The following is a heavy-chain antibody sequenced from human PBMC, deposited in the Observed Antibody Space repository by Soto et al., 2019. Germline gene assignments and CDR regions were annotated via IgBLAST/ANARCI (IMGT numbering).Heavy chain of an antibody. J-gene: IGHJ2*01. D-gene: IGHD3-3*01. CDR2: IKSKGNGGTT. CDR3: NTDWSDL. CDR1: GFTFNNAW. Sequence: EVQLVESGGGLVKPGESLRLSCVASGFTFNNAWMSWVRQAPGKGLEWVGRIKSKGNGGTTDYAAPVRGRFTISRDDSKDTLYLQMNRLKTEDTAVYYCNTDWSDLWGRGTLVTISS. V-gene: IGHV3-15*01.